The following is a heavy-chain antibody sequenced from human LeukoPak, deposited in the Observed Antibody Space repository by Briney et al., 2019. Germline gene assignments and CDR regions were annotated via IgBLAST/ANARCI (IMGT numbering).Heavy chain of an antibody. V-gene: IGHV1-46*01. J-gene: IGHJ4*02. CDR2: IYPRDGST. Sequence: ASVKVSCKASGGTFTSNYIHWVRQAPGQGLEWMGMIYPRDGSTSYAQKFQGRVTVTRDTSTSTVHMELSGLRSEDTAVYYCARDQEGFDYWGQGTLVTVSS. CDR3: ARDQEGFDY. CDR1: GGTFTSNY.